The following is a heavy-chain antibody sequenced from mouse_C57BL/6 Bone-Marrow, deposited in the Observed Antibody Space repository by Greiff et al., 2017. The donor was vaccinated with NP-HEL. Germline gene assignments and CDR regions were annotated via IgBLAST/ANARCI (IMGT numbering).Heavy chain of an antibody. V-gene: IGHV1-69*01. D-gene: IGHD3-3*01. CDR2: IDPSDSYT. CDR3: AVILRVYFDY. J-gene: IGHJ2*01. Sequence: VQLQQPGAELVMPGASVKLSCKASGYTFTSYWMHWVKQRPGQGLEWIGEIDPSDSYTNYNQKFKGKSTLTVDKSSSTAYMQLSSLTSEDSAVYYWAVILRVYFDYWGQGTTLTVSS. CDR1: GYTFTSYW.